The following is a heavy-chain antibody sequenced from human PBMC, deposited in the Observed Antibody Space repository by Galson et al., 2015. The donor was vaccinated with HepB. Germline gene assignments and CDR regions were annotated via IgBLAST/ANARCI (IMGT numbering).Heavy chain of an antibody. V-gene: IGHV3-7*03. Sequence: SLRLSCAASGFTLSSYWMSWVRQAPGKGLEWVANIRQDGSEKHYVDSVKGRFTISRDNAKNSLYLEMNSLRVEDTAVYYCARNFDYDYWGQGTLVTVSS. CDR1: GFTLSSYW. D-gene: IGHD5-12*01. CDR2: IRQDGSEK. CDR3: ARNFDYDY. J-gene: IGHJ4*02.